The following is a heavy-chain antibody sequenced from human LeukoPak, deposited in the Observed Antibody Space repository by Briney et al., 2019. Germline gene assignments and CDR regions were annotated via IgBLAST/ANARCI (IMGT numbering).Heavy chain of an antibody. CDR1: GVSISCYY. CDR3: ARAEGSWGNAFDI. Sequence: SETLSLTCTVSGVSISCYYWSWIRQPAGEGLEWIGRIYTSGSTNYNPSLKSRVTMSVDTSKNQFSLKLSSVTAADTAVYYCARAEGSWGNAFDIWGQGTIVTVSS. V-gene: IGHV4-4*07. CDR2: IYTSGST. D-gene: IGHD6-13*01. J-gene: IGHJ3*02.